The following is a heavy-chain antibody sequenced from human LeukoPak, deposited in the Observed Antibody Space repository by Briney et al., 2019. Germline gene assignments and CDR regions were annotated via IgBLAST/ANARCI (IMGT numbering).Heavy chain of an antibody. J-gene: IGHJ4*02. CDR3: AREDCSSTSCYGFDY. D-gene: IGHD2-2*01. V-gene: IGHV4-61*01. CDR1: GGSVSSGSYY. Sequence: SETLSLTCTVSGGSVSSGSYYWSWIWQPPGKGLEWIGYIYYSGSTNYNPSLKSRVTISVDTSKNQFSLKLSSVTAADTAVYYCAREDCSSTSCYGFDYWGQGTLVTVSS. CDR2: IYYSGST.